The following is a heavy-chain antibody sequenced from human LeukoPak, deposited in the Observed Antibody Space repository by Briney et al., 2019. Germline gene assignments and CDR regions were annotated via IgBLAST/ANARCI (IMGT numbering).Heavy chain of an antibody. Sequence: SETLSLTCTVSGGSISSGGYYWRWIRQHPGKGLEWIGYIYYSGSTYYNPSLKSRVTIAVATSKNQCSLKLSSVTAADTAVYYCAREGRGPRYYYGMDVWGQGTTVTVSS. V-gene: IGHV4-31*03. D-gene: IGHD3-10*01. CDR1: GGSISSGGYY. CDR2: IYYSGST. J-gene: IGHJ6*02. CDR3: AREGRGPRYYYGMDV.